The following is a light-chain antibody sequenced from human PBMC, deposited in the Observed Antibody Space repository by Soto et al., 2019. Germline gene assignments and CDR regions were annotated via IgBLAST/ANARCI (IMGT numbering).Light chain of an antibody. Sequence: QSVLTQPRSVSGSPGQSVTISCTGTSSDVGGYNYVSWYQHHPGKAPKLMIYDVTKRPSGVRDSFSASKSGNTASLTIYGLQAEDEADYYCCSYAGSYTYVFGTGTKVTVL. J-gene: IGLJ1*01. CDR1: SSDVGGYNY. V-gene: IGLV2-11*01. CDR2: DVT. CDR3: CSYAGSYTYV.